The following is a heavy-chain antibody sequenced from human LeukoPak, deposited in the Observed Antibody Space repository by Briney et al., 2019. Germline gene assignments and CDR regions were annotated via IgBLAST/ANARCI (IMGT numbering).Heavy chain of an antibody. D-gene: IGHD2-2*01. V-gene: IGHV1-2*02. CDR2: INPNSGGT. Sequence: GASVKVSCKASGYTFTGYYMHWVRQAPGQGLEWMGWINPNSGGTNYAQKFQGRVTMTRDTSISTAYMELSRLRSDDTAVYYCARAAVGPMGGDQLPHPVKYYFDYWGQGTLVTVSS. J-gene: IGHJ4*02. CDR1: GYTFTGYY. CDR3: ARAAVGPMGGDQLPHPVKYYFDY.